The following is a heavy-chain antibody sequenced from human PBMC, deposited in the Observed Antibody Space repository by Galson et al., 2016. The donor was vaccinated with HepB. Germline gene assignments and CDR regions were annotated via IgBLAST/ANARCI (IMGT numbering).Heavy chain of an antibody. CDR2: ISSSSRTK. CDR1: GFSISTYS. Sequence: ASGFSISTYSMNWVRQAPGKGLEWVSYISSSSRTKYYADSVKGRFTISRDNAKHSLSLQMNSLRDEDTAVYYCARDVFEENYNFDCWGQGTLVTVSS. J-gene: IGHJ4*02. D-gene: IGHD5-24*01. V-gene: IGHV3-48*02. CDR3: ARDVFEENYNFDC.